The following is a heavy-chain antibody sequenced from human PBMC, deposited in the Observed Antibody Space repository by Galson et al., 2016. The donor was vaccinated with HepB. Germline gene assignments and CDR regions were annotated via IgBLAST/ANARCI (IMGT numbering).Heavy chain of an antibody. CDR2: ISYDGSNK. V-gene: IGHV3-30*18. J-gene: IGHJ4*02. CDR3: AKDLGDYFINMVRGIIG. Sequence: SLRLSCAASGFSFSNYGMHWVRQAPGKGLEWVAVISYDGSNKYYGDSVKGRFTISRDNSKNTLYLQMNSLRVEDTAVYYCAKDLGDYFINMVRGIIGWGQGTLVTVSS. CDR1: GFSFSNYG. D-gene: IGHD3-10*01.